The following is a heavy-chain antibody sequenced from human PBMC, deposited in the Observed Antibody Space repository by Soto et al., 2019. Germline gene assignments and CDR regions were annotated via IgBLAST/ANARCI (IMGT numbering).Heavy chain of an antibody. CDR2: ISTSGSTVGSTI. V-gene: IGHV3-11*01. J-gene: IGHJ4*02. CDR1: GFAFNDYH. Sequence: QVQLVESGGGLVKPGGSLRLSCAASGFAFNDYHLSWIRQAPGKGLEWVSYISTSGSTVGSTIYYADSVKGRFTISRDNAKDSLYLQMNSLRAEDTAVYYCARGRSSGWLPDFDYWGQGTLVTVSS. CDR3: ARGRSSGWLPDFDY. D-gene: IGHD6-19*01.